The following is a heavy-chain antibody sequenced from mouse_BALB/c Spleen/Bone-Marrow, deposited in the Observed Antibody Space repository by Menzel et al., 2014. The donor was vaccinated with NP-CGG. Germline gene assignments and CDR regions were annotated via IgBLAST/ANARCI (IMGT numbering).Heavy chain of an antibody. D-gene: IGHD2-1*01. Sequence: QVQLQQSGAELVKPGAPVKLSCKASGYTFTRYWMHWVRQRPGRGLEWIGKIDPSDSETHYNHEFKDKATLTVDKSSSTAYIQLSSLTSEDSAVYFCARSGGNYVAWFVYWGQGTLVTVSP. CDR2: IDPSDSET. CDR3: ARSGGNYVAWFVY. V-gene: IGHV1-69*02. J-gene: IGHJ3*01. CDR1: GYTFTRYW.